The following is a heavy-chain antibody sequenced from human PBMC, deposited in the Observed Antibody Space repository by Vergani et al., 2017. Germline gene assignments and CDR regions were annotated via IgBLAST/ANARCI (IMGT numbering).Heavy chain of an antibody. Sequence: EVQLVESGGGLVKPGGSLRLSCAASGFTFSSYSMNWVRQAPGKGLEWVSYISSSGSTIYYADSVKGRFTISRDNAKNSLYLQMNSLRAEDTAVYYCARDREGYSSSWYFDYYGMDVWGQGTTVTVSS. V-gene: IGHV3-21*05. J-gene: IGHJ6*02. CDR2: ISSSGSTI. CDR3: ARDREGYSSSWYFDYYGMDV. CDR1: GFTFSSYS. D-gene: IGHD6-13*01.